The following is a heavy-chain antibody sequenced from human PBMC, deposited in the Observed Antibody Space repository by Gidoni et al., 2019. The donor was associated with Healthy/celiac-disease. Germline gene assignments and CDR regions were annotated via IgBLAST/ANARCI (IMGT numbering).Heavy chain of an antibody. CDR2: IYYSGRT. V-gene: IGHV4-39*01. CDR1: GGSISSSSYY. CDR3: ARRGGAYYYDSSGYYPRYYFDY. Sequence: QLQLQESGPGLVKPSETLSLTCTVSGGSISSSSYYWGWLRQHPGKGLAWIGSIYYSGRTYYNPSLKSRVTISVDTSKNQFSLKLSSVTAADTAVYYCARRGGAYYYDSSGYYPRYYFDYWGQGTLVTVSS. J-gene: IGHJ4*02. D-gene: IGHD3-22*01.